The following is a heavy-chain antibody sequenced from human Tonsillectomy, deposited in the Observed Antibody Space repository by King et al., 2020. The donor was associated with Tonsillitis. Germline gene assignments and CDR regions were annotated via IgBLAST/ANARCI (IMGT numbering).Heavy chain of an antibody. CDR3: VSDRGSR. CDR2: MKNDGSEK. J-gene: IGHJ4*02. D-gene: IGHD3-10*01. V-gene: IGHV3-7*02. Sequence: VQLVESGGGLVQPGGPLRLSCEASGFTFSDYSMSWVRQAPGKGLEWVAIMKNDGSEKYYEDSVRGRFAISRDNAKNSLYLQINSLRAEDAAVYYCVSDRGSRWGQGTLVTVSA. CDR1: GFTFSDYS.